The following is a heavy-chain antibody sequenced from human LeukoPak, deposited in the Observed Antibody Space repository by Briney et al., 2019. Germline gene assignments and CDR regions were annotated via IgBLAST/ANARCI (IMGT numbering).Heavy chain of an antibody. Sequence: KASETLSLTCTVSGGSISSYYWSWIRQPPGKGLEWIGYIYYSGSTNYNPSLKSRVTISVDTSKNQFSLKLSSVTAADTAVYYCARGGNDYGDYLRTDFDYWGQGTLVTVSS. D-gene: IGHD4-17*01. J-gene: IGHJ4*02. V-gene: IGHV4-59*01. CDR3: ARGGNDYGDYLRTDFDY. CDR2: IYYSGST. CDR1: GGSISSYY.